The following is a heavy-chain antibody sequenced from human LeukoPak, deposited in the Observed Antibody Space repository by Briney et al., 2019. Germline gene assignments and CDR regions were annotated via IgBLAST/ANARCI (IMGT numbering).Heavy chain of an antibody. CDR2: ISGSGNDI. D-gene: IGHD3/OR15-3a*01. V-gene: IGHV3-11*01. J-gene: IGHJ4*02. Sequence: PGGSLRRSCATSGFIFSGYYMSWIRQAPGTGLEWVSYISGSGNDISYADSVKGRFTISRDNAKGSLYLQMNSLRAADTAVYYCGTHAGRTGSDDWGQGTLVTVSS. CDR1: GFIFSGYY. CDR3: GTHAGRTGSDD.